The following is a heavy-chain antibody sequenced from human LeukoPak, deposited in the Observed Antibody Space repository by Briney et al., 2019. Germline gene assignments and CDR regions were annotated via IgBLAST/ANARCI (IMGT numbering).Heavy chain of an antibody. V-gene: IGHV3-7*01. Sequence: PGGSLRLSCAASGFTFSAYWMGWVRQAPGKGLEWVADIKEDGSDKYSVDSVKGRFTISRDNAKNSLYLQMNSLRAEDTAVYYCARDTYWFFDLWGRGTLVTVSS. CDR1: GFTFSAYW. CDR2: IKEDGSDK. J-gene: IGHJ2*01. CDR3: ARDTYWFFDL.